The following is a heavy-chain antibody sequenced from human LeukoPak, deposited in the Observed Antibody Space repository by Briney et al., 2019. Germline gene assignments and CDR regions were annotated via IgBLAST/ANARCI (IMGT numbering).Heavy chain of an antibody. J-gene: IGHJ4*02. CDR3: ARGVDHDFWSGYYSYFDY. V-gene: IGHV4-59*01. CDR1: GGSISSYY. CDR2: IYYSGST. D-gene: IGHD3-3*01. Sequence: SETLSLTCTVSGGSISSYYWSWIRQPPGKGLEWIGYIYYSGSTNYSPSLKSRVTISVDTSKNQFSLKLSSVTAADTAVYYCARGVDHDFWSGYYSYFDYWGQGTLVTVSS.